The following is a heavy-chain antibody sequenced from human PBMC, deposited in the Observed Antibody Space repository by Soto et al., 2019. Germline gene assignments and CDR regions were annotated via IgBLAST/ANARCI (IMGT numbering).Heavy chain of an antibody. D-gene: IGHD2-8*01. J-gene: IGHJ4*01. CDR2: IYYDGSNR. V-gene: IGHV3-33*01. CDR1: GFTFGTYA. Sequence: GGSLRLSCAASGFTFGTYAMHWVRQAPGKGLEWVAVIYYDGSNRFYGDAVKGRFTISRDNSKSTLYLQMSSLRAEDTAVYYCARAFCTNGVCYYFFDYWGHGTLVTVSS. CDR3: ARAFCTNGVCYYFFDY.